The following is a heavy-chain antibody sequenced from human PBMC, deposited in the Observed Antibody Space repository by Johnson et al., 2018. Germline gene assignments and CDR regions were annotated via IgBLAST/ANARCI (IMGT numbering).Heavy chain of an antibody. J-gene: IGHJ4*02. CDR2: LWNDGTNK. CDR3: VRGGGYYYGSGSYFDY. Sequence: EQLLEAGGGVVEPGRSLRLSCAASGFTFSSYGMHWVRQAPGRGLEWGAVLWNDGTNKYYVDSVKGRFIISRDDSKNTRYLQMKSLRAEDTAAYYCVRGGGYYYGSGSYFDYWGQGTLVTGSS. D-gene: IGHD3-10*01. CDR1: GFTFSSYG. V-gene: IGHV3-33*01.